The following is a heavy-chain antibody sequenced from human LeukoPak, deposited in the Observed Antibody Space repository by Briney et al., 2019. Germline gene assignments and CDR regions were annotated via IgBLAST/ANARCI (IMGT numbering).Heavy chain of an antibody. D-gene: IGHD1-26*01. V-gene: IGHV1-2*02. J-gene: IGHJ4*02. Sequence: ASVKVSCKASGYTLTGYYMHWVRQAPGQGLEWMGWINPNSGGTNFAQKFQGRVTMTRDTSISTAYMELSRLRSDDTAVYYCARQVGGSYYFDYWGQGTLVTVSS. CDR3: ARQVGGSYYFDY. CDR1: GYTLTGYY. CDR2: INPNSGGT.